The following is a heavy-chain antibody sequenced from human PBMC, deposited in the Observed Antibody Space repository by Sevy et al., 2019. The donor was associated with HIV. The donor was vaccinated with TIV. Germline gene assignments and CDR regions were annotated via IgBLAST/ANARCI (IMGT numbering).Heavy chain of an antibody. J-gene: IGHJ4*02. CDR1: GFTFTNAW. Sequence: GGSLRLSCAASGFTFTNAWMNWVRQAPGMRLEWVGRIKGKSNGGTTDYAAPVKGRFTISGYDSKNTLYLQMTSLKFEDTAVYYCTTERHYFVRNTGYPEIVPIAYWGQGRLVTVSS. D-gene: IGHD3-10*02. CDR2: IKGKSNGGTT. CDR3: TTERHYFVRNTGYPEIVPIAY. V-gene: IGHV3-15*07.